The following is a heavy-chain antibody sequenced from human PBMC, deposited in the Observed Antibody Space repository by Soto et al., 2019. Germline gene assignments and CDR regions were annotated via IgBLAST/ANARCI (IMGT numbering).Heavy chain of an antibody. CDR1: GFTFSIYA. V-gene: IGHV3-23*01. CDR3: AKCDGNYRYYYNGWTA. Sequence: EVQLLESGGGLVQPGGSLRLSCAASGFTFSIYAMSWVRQAPGKGLEWVASISGSGGSTYSADSVKGRFTISRDNSKITLYLQMNSLRAEATAVYHCAKCDGNYRYYYNGWTAGAKGPRSPSP. CDR2: ISGSGGST. D-gene: IGHD4-17*01. J-gene: IGHJ6*02.